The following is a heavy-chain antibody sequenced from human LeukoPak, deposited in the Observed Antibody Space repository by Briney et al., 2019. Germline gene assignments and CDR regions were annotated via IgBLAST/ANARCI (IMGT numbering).Heavy chain of an antibody. CDR2: IYHSGST. Sequence: SETLSLSCTVSGGSISSYYWSWIRQPPGKGLEWIGYIYHSGSTNYNPSLKSRVTISVDKSKNQFSLKLKSVTAADTAVYHCARGGDGSGSYYPLFDYWGQGTLVTVSS. J-gene: IGHJ4*02. CDR1: GGSISSYY. D-gene: IGHD3-22*01. V-gene: IGHV4-59*01. CDR3: ARGGDGSGSYYPLFDY.